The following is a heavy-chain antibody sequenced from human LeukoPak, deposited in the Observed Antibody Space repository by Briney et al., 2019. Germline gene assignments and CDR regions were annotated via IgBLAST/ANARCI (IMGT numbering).Heavy chain of an antibody. V-gene: IGHV3-30-3*01. J-gene: IGHJ3*02. CDR2: ISYDGSNK. Sequence: GGSLRLSCAASGFTFSSYAMHWVRQAPGKGLEWVAVISYDGSNKYYADSVKGRFTIPRDNSKNTLYLQMNSLRAEDTAVYYCARALWIQLDDAFDIWGQGTMVTVSS. CDR3: ARALWIQLDDAFDI. D-gene: IGHD5-18*01. CDR1: GFTFSSYA.